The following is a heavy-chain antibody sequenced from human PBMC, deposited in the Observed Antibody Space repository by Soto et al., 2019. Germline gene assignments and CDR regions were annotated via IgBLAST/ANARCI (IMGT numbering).Heavy chain of an antibody. CDR3: ARDKVEMATIFDY. J-gene: IGHJ4*02. V-gene: IGHV1-18*04. CDR2: ISGYNGNT. D-gene: IGHD5-12*01. Sequence: ASVKVSCKASGYTFTSHGISWLRQAPGQGLEWMGWISGYNGNTKYAQKIQGRVTMTTDTSTSTAYMELRSLRSDDTAVYYCARDKVEMATIFDYWGKGTRVTVS. CDR1: GYTFTSHG.